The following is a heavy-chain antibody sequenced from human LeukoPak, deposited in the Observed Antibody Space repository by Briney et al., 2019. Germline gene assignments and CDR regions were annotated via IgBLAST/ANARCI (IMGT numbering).Heavy chain of an antibody. J-gene: IGHJ4*02. D-gene: IGHD3-16*01. CDR3: ARGGGTLDY. CDR2: IYDSGKT. V-gene: IGHV4-59*13. CDR1: GDSISSYY. Sequence: SEPLSLTCTVSGDSISSYYWSWIRQPPGKGLEWIGYIYDSGKTNYNASLISRVTISVETSKNQLSLKLTSVTPADTAVYYCARGGGTLDYWGQGTLVTVSS.